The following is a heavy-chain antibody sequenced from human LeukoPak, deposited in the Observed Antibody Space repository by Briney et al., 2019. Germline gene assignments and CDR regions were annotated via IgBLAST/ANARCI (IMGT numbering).Heavy chain of an antibody. J-gene: IGHJ4*02. V-gene: IGHV3-7*01. CDR3: ASPSGTYYVPFDY. D-gene: IGHD1-26*01. CDR1: GFTFSSYW. Sequence: GGSLRLSCAASGFTFSSYWMSWVSQAPGKGLEWVANIKQDGGEKYYVDSVKGRFTISRDNANNLLYLEMNSLRAEDTAVYYCASPSGTYYVPFDYWGQGALVTVSS. CDR2: IKQDGGEK.